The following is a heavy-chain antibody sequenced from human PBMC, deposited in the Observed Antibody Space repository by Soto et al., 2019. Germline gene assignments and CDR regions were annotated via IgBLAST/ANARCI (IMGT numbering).Heavy chain of an antibody. CDR3: ASHGIGAHKYHYRNLDV. J-gene: IGHJ6*02. CDR1: GFTFTDHA. CDR2: ISSDGSSK. Sequence: QVQLVESGGGVVQPGRSLRLSCAASGFTFTDHAIHWVRQAPGRGREWVALISSDGSSKYFADSVKGRFTVSRDNSKNTLSLHMNSLRTKDTAVYYCASHGIGAHKYHYRNLDVWGQGTTVTVAS. V-gene: IGHV3-30-3*01. D-gene: IGHD5-12*01.